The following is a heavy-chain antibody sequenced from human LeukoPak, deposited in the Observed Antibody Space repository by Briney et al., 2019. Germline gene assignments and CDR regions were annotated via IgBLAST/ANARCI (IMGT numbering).Heavy chain of an antibody. CDR3: ARVTGYRIEDYFDY. J-gene: IGHJ4*02. Sequence: SETLSLTCTVSGGSISSYYWSWIRQPPGKGLEWIGYIYYSGSTNYNPSLKSRVTISVETSKNEFSLKMRSVTAADTAVYYCARVTGYRIEDYFDYWGQGTLVTVSS. D-gene: IGHD6-13*01. V-gene: IGHV4-59*01. CDR2: IYYSGST. CDR1: GGSISSYY.